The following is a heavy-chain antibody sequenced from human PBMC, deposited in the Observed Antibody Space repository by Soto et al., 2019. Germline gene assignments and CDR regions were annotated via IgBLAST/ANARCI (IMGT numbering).Heavy chain of an antibody. D-gene: IGHD7-27*01. J-gene: IGHJ4*02. V-gene: IGHV1-3*01. Sequence: HGHLVQSGAEVRKPGASVKVSCKASGYTFSSYAMHWVRQARGQRLEWMGWINAGYGNTKSSQKFQDRVTSSRDTSSSTAYMERTSLRSADTAVYYCARDTGDGTFDFWGQGTLVTVSS. CDR2: INAGYGNT. CDR3: ARDTGDGTFDF. CDR1: GYTFSSYA.